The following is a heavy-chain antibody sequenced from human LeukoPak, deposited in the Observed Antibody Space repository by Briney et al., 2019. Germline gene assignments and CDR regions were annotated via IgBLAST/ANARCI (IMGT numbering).Heavy chain of an antibody. J-gene: IGHJ5*02. CDR3: ARDHRGSCGGTNCYPIFDP. V-gene: IGHV4-59*01. Sequence: SETLSLTCTVSGGSISGSYWSWIRQPPGKGLEWIGYSYYSGGTEYNPSLKSRVTISVDTSKNQFSQKLTSVTAADTAVYYCARDHRGSCGGTNCYPIFDPWGQGALVTVAS. CDR1: GGSISGSY. D-gene: IGHD2-15*01. CDR2: SYYSGGT.